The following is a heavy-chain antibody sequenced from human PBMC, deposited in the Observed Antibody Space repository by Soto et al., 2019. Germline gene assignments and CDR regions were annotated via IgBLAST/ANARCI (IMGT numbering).Heavy chain of an antibody. J-gene: IGHJ4*02. CDR1: GGSVSSGSYY. Sequence: QVQLQESGPGLVKPSETLSLTCTVSGGSVSSGSYYWSWIRQPPGKGLEWIGYIYYSGSTNYNPSLKSRVPISVDTPKNQFSLKLSSVTAADTAVYYCASRDTAMGDDDYWGQGTLVTVSS. D-gene: IGHD5-18*01. V-gene: IGHV4-61*01. CDR3: ASRDTAMGDDDY. CDR2: IYYSGST.